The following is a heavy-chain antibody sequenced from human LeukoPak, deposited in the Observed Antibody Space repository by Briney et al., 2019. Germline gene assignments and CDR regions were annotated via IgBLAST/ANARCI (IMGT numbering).Heavy chain of an antibody. J-gene: IGHJ3*02. D-gene: IGHD6-13*01. CDR1: GFTFSSHG. Sequence: GGSLRLSCAASGFTFSSHGMHWVRQAPGKGLEWVAVIWYDGSNKYYADSVKGRFTISRDNSKNTLYLQMNSLRAEDTAVYYCARPRTPEEYSSSWYGDGAFDIWGQGTMVTVSS. CDR3: ARPRTPEEYSSSWYGDGAFDI. V-gene: IGHV3-33*01. CDR2: IWYDGSNK.